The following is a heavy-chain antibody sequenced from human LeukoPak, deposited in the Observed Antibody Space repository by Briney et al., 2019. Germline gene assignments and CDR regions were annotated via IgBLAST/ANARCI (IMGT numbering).Heavy chain of an antibody. CDR3: ARCKTGDWFDP. D-gene: IGHD2/OR15-2a*01. CDR1: GYTFTGYY. V-gene: IGHV1-2*02. J-gene: IGHJ5*02. CDR2: INPNNGGT. Sequence: GASVKVSCKASGYTFTGYYLHWVRQAPGLGFEWMGWINPNNGGTDYAQKFQGRVTMTRDTSINTAYMELSSLRSDDTAVYYCARCKTGDWFDPWSQGTLVTVSS.